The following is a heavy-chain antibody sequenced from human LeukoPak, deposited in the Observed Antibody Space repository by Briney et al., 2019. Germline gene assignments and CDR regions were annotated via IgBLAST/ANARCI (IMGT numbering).Heavy chain of an antibody. Sequence: SQTLSLTCDISGESVSSNSAAWNWIRQSPSRGLEWLGRTYYRSKWYDDYAVSVKSRITINPDTSKNHFSPQLNSVTPEDTAVYFCAREVAGTCAFDIWGQGTMVTVSS. CDR1: GESVSSNSAA. CDR3: AREVAGTCAFDI. J-gene: IGHJ3*02. CDR2: TYYRSKWYD. V-gene: IGHV6-1*01. D-gene: IGHD1-14*01.